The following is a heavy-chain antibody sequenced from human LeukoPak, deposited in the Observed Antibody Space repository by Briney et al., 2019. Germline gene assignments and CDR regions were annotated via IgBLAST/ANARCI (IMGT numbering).Heavy chain of an antibody. D-gene: IGHD1-26*01. CDR1: GYSFSSYG. J-gene: IGHJ3*02. V-gene: IGHV5-51*01. CDR2: IYPGDSDT. CDR3: ARRRATSFDAFDI. Sequence: GESLKISWKGSGYSFSSYGIGWVRQMPGKGLEWMGIIYPGDSDTRYSPSFQGQVTISADKSISTAYLQWSSLKASDTAMYYCARRRATSFDAFDIWGQGTMVTVSS.